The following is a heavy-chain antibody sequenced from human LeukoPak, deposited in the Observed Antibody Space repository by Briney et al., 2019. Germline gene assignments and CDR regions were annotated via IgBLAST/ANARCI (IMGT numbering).Heavy chain of an antibody. CDR2: ISAYNGNT. Sequence: ASVKVSCKASGYTFTGYYMHWVRQAPGQGLEWMGWISAYNGNTNYAQELQGRVTMTTDTSTSTAYMELRSLRSDDTAVYYCARANYYDSSGYFPYFDYWGQGTLVTVSS. V-gene: IGHV1-18*04. D-gene: IGHD3-22*01. J-gene: IGHJ4*02. CDR3: ARANYYDSSGYFPYFDY. CDR1: GYTFTGYY.